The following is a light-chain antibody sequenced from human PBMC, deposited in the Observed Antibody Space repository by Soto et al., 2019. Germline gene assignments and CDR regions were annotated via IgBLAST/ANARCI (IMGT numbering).Light chain of an antibody. CDR3: SSYTSSSTPYV. CDR1: SSDVGGYNY. V-gene: IGLV2-14*01. CDR2: EDS. Sequence: QSSLTHPASVTGSPGQSITIAYAGTSSDVGGYNYVSWYQQYPGKAPKLMIYEDSNRPSGVSNLFSGSKSGNTASLTISGLQAEDEADYLCSSYTSSSTPYVFGTGTKVTV. J-gene: IGLJ1*01.